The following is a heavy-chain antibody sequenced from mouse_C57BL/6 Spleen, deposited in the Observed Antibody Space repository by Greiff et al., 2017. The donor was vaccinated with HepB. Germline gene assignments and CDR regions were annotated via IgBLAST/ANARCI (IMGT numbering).Heavy chain of an antibody. Sequence: QVHVKQSGAELVRPGSSVKLSCKASGYTFTSYWMEWVKQRPGQGLEWIGNIYPSDSETHYNQKFKDKATLTVDKSSSTAYMQLSSLTSEDSAVYYCARANWEGYFDVWGTGTTVTVSS. V-gene: IGHV1-61*01. CDR1: GYTFTSYW. CDR2: IYPSDSET. CDR3: ARANWEGYFDV. D-gene: IGHD4-1*01. J-gene: IGHJ1*03.